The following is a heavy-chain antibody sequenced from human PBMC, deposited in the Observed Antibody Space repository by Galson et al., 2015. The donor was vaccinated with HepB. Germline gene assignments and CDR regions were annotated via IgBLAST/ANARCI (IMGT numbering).Heavy chain of an antibody. V-gene: IGHV5-51*01. Sequence: QSGAEVKKPGESLKISCKASGSSFRHYWIGWVRQMPGKGLECMGIIYPGASETRYSPSFQGQVTLSADKSTNTAYLQWSSLKATDTAMYYCARLGHEGYHYYGMDVWGQGTTVTVSS. D-gene: IGHD2-2*01. J-gene: IGHJ6*02. CDR1: GSSFRHYW. CDR2: IYPGASET. CDR3: ARLGHEGYHYYGMDV.